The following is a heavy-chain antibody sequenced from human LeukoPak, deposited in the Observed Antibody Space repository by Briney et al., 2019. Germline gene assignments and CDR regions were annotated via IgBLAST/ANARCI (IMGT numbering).Heavy chain of an antibody. CDR2: ISSDGSNK. V-gene: IGHV3-30*15. CDR1: GFTFSSYT. CDR3: ASSSRWLQLGGDS. D-gene: IGHD5-24*01. Sequence: GGSLRLSCAASGFTFSSYTMHWVRQAPGKGLEWVAVISSDGSNKYYADSVKGRFTISRDNSKNTLYLQMSSLRAEDTAVHYCASSSRWLQLGGDSWGQGTLVTVSS. J-gene: IGHJ4*02.